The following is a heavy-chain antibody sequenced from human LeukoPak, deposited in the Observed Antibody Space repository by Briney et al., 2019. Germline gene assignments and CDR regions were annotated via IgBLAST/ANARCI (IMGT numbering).Heavy chain of an antibody. V-gene: IGHV1-18*01. J-gene: IGHJ4*02. CDR1: GYTFVTYG. Sequence: ASVKISCKTSGYTFVTYGISWVRQAPGQGLEWMGWISPKSGHANYAQKFRGRVTMTTDTATTTAYMELGSLRSDDTAVYYCARDRGVEGADXFDYWGQGTLVTVSS. CDR3: ARDRGVEGADXFDY. D-gene: IGHD1-26*01. CDR2: ISPKSGHA.